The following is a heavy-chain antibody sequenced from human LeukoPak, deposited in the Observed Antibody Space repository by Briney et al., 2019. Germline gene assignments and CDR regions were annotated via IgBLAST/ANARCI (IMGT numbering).Heavy chain of an antibody. J-gene: IGHJ3*02. CDR1: GGSISSGSYY. Sequence: SQTLSLTCTVSGGSISSGSYYWSWIRQPAGKGLEWIGRIYTSGSTNYNPSLKSRVTISVDTSKNQFSLKLSSVTAADTAVYYCARVGDDYGDSGGGNDAFDIWGQGTMVTVSS. V-gene: IGHV4-61*02. CDR3: ARVGDDYGDSGGGNDAFDI. CDR2: IYTSGST. D-gene: IGHD4-17*01.